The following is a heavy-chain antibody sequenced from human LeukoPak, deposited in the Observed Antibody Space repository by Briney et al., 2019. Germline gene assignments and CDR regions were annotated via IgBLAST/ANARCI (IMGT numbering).Heavy chain of an antibody. CDR1: GYTFTSYY. Sequence: ASVKVSCKASGYTFTSYYMHWVRQAPGQGLEWMGWISAYNGNTNYAQKLQGRVTMTTDTSTSTAYMELRSLRSDDTAVYYCARAFFGVVTPFDYWGQGTLVTVSS. V-gene: IGHV1-18*04. CDR2: ISAYNGNT. D-gene: IGHD3-3*01. J-gene: IGHJ4*02. CDR3: ARAFFGVVTPFDY.